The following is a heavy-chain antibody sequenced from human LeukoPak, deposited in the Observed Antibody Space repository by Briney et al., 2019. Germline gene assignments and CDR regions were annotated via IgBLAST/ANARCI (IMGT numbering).Heavy chain of an antibody. Sequence: ASVNVSCKASGYTFTSYGISWVRQAPGQGLEWMGWINAGNGNTKYSQKFQGRVTITRDTSASTAYMELSSLRSEDTAVYYCARDIGYSGYDLGYWGQGTLVTVSS. CDR2: INAGNGNT. J-gene: IGHJ4*02. D-gene: IGHD5-12*01. V-gene: IGHV1-3*01. CDR3: ARDIGYSGYDLGY. CDR1: GYTFTSYG.